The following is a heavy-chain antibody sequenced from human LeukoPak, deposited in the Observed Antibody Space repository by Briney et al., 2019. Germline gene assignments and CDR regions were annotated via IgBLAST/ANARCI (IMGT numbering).Heavy chain of an antibody. V-gene: IGHV4-59*08. CDR1: GVSISGHY. CDR3: ASGPKLRFFPSYYMDV. J-gene: IGHJ6*03. CDR2: IYNSENT. Sequence: SETLSLTCTVSGVSISGHYWSWVRQPPGKGLEWIGHIYNSENTNYNPSLKSRVTISIDTSKNQFSLKLSSVTAADTAVYYCASGPKLRFFPSYYMDVWGKGTTVTVSS. D-gene: IGHD3-3*01.